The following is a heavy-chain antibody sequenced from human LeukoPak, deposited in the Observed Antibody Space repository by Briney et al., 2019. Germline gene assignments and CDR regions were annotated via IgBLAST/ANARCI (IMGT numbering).Heavy chain of an antibody. CDR1: GFTFSSYA. Sequence: GGSLRLSCAASGFTFSSYAMSWVRQAPGKGLEWVSAISGSGGSTYYADSVKGRFTISRDNSKNTLYLQMNSLRAEDTAVYYCARGDVVRGVIRYYGMDVWGQGTTVTVSS. CDR3: ARGDVVRGVIRYYGMDV. CDR2: ISGSGGST. D-gene: IGHD3-10*01. J-gene: IGHJ6*02. V-gene: IGHV3-23*01.